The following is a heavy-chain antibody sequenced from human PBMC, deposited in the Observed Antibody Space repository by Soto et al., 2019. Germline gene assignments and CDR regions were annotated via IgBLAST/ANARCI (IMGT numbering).Heavy chain of an antibody. CDR2: ILSIRDGGTT. Sequence: EVQLVESGGGLVKPGGSLRLSCEVSGYTFSVAWMNWVRQAPGKGLEWVGRILSIRDGGTTAFAAPVKGRFSISRDDSKNTLLLHMNNLKTGDTVIYYCFGGIGEVRHWGQGTLVTVSS. CDR1: GYTFSVAW. V-gene: IGHV3-15*07. CDR3: FGGIGEVRH. J-gene: IGHJ4*02. D-gene: IGHD3-10*01.